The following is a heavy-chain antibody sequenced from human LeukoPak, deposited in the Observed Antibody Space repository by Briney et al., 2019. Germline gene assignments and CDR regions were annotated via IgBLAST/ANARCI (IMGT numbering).Heavy chain of an antibody. CDR2: ISADGSNK. V-gene: IGHV3-30-3*01. CDR3: ATTTGPSYFDY. J-gene: IGHJ4*02. D-gene: IGHD4-17*01. Sequence: GRSLRLSCAASGFTLSSAAMHWVRQTPGKGLDWVAVISADGSNKYYADSVKGRFTISRDNSKDTLYLQMNTLRAEDTAVYYCATTTGPSYFDYWGQGTLVTVSS. CDR1: GFTLSSAA.